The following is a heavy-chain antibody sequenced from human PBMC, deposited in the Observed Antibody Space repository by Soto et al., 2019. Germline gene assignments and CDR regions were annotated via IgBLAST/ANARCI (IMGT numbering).Heavy chain of an antibody. CDR3: ARWGRSSTTAVDAFDI. Sequence: SETLSLTCTVSGGSISSSNYYWGWLRQPPGKGLEWIGCIYDNGSTRYSPSPQSRVTMSADTSRNQVSLKLTSGTVADTALYYCARWGRSSTTAVDAFDIWGQGTMVTVSS. V-gene: IGHV4-61*05. D-gene: IGHD3-16*01. J-gene: IGHJ3*02. CDR1: GGSISSSNYY. CDR2: IYDNGST.